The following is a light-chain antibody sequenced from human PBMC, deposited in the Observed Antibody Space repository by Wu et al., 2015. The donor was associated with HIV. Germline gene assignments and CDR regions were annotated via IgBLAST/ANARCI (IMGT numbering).Light chain of an antibody. CDR1: QSVGTY. CDR3: QQYGSSPS. V-gene: IGKV3-20*01. Sequence: EIVLTQSPDILSQSPGERATLSCRASQSVGTYLAWYQQKPGQVPSLLIYDGSKRATGIPARFSGSGSGTDFTLTISRLEPEDFAVYYCQQYGSSPSFGQGTKLAIK. J-gene: IGKJ2*03. CDR2: DGS.